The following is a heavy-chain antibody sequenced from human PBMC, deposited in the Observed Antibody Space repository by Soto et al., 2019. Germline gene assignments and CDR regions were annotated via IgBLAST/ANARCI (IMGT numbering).Heavy chain of an antibody. D-gene: IGHD2-21*02. J-gene: IGHJ6*02. CDR3: TRAPCGGDCSFYYYYGMDV. V-gene: IGHV4-30-4*08. CDR1: GGSISGYY. Sequence: SETLSLTCTVSGGSISGYYWSWIRQHPGKGLEWIGYIYYSGSTYYNPSLKSRVTISVDTSKSQFSLKLNSVTDADTAVYYCTRAPCGGDCSFYYYYGMDVWGQGTTVTVS. CDR2: IYYSGST.